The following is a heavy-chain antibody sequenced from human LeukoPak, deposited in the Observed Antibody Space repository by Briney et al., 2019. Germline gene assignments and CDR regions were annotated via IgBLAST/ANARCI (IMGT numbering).Heavy chain of an antibody. J-gene: IGHJ4*01. V-gene: IGHV3-48*01. Sequence: GGSLRLSCVVSGLTLSSYNMNWVRQAPGRGLEWVSFISSDSHETHYAGSVKGRFTVSRDNAKNSLYLQMNSLRVEDTGIYYCATKNPGDNWGHGTLVTVSA. CDR3: ATKNPGDN. D-gene: IGHD2/OR15-2a*01. CDR2: ISSDSHET. CDR1: GLTLSSYN.